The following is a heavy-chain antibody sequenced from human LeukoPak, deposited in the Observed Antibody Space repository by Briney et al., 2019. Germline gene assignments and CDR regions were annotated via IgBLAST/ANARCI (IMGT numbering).Heavy chain of an antibody. Sequence: GGSLRLSCAASGFTVSSNSMNWVRQAPGKGLQWVSVIYSGGSTYYADSVKGRSTISRDNSKNTLYLQMNSLRAEDTAVYYCARENNFGSGMDVWGQGTTVTVSS. V-gene: IGHV3-53*01. CDR1: GFTVSSNS. D-gene: IGHD3-10*01. CDR2: IYSGGST. J-gene: IGHJ6*02. CDR3: ARENNFGSGMDV.